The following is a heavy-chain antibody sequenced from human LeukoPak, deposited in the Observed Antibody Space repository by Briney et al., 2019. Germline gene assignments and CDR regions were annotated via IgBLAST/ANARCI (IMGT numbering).Heavy chain of an antibody. CDR1: GGSFSGYY. J-gene: IGHJ4*02. V-gene: IGHV4-34*01. CDR3: ARGFGKVASVRGVIITGAMYFDY. D-gene: IGHD3-10*01. Sequence: SETLSLTCGVSGGSFSGYYWSWIRQPPGKGLEWIGEINQSGNTNYNPSLKSRVTISVATSDNQFSLNLTSVTAAYTAVYYCARGFGKVASVRGVIITGAMYFDYWGQGALVTASS. CDR2: INQSGNT.